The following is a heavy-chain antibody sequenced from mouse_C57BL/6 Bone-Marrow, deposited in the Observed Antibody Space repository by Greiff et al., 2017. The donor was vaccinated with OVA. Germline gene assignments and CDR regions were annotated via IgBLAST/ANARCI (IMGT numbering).Heavy chain of an antibody. CDR1: GYAFSSSW. J-gene: IGHJ2*01. Sequence: QVQLQQSGPELVKPGASVKISCKASGYAFSSSWMNWVKQRPGKGLEWIGRIYPGDGDTNYNGKFKGKATLTADKSSSTAYMQLSSLTSDDSAVYFCARRGHFDYWGQGTTLTVSS. CDR3: ARRGHFDY. V-gene: IGHV1-82*01. CDR2: IYPGDGDT.